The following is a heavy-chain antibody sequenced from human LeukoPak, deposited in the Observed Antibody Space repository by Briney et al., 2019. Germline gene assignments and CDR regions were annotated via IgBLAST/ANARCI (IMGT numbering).Heavy chain of an antibody. Sequence: SETLSLTCTVSGGSINSHYWHWIRQPPGTRLEWIGYVYYTGGTNYKSSLESRVTISVATSKKQFSLRLTAVTAADTALYYCARGSIYDFDSWGQGTLVSVSS. J-gene: IGHJ4*02. CDR2: VYYTGGT. D-gene: IGHD3-3*02. CDR3: ARGSIYDFDS. V-gene: IGHV4-59*11. CDR1: GGSINSHY.